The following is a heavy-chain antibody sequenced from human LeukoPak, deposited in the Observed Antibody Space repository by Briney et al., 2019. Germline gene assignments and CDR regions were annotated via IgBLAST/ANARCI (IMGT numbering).Heavy chain of an antibody. CDR2: ISGSGGST. D-gene: IGHD6-19*01. J-gene: IGHJ6*02. CDR3: ATSDPAVAGTDYYGMDV. V-gene: IGHV3-23*01. Sequence: GGSLRLSCAASGFTFSSYAMSWVRQAPGKGLEWVSAISGSGGSTYYADSVKGRFTISRDNSKNTLYLQMNSLRAEDTAVYYCATSDPAVAGTDYYGMDVWGQGTTVTVSS. CDR1: GFTFSSYA.